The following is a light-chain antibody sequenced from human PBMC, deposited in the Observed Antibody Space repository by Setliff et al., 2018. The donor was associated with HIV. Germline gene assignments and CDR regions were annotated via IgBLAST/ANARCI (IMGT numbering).Light chain of an antibody. V-gene: IGLV2-14*03. CDR1: RSDVGGYNY. CDR3: SSYTSTSTLCV. CDR2: DVS. Sequence: QSVLAQPASVSGSPGQSITTACTGTRSDVGGYNYVSWYQQHPGKAPKLMIYDVSDRPSGVSNRFSGSKSGNTASLTISGLQAEDEADYYCSSYTSTSTLCVFGTGTKVTVL. J-gene: IGLJ1*01.